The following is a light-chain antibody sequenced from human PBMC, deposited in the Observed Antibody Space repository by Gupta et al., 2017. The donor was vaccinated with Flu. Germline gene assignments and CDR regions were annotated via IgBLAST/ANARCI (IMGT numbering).Light chain of an antibody. CDR2: DAS. V-gene: IGKV1-33*01. Sequence: DIQLTQSPSSLSASVGDRVTITCQASQDIYNYLNWYQQEPGKAPKLLIYDASNLKTGVPSRFSGGGSGTDFTFTISSLQPEDIATYYCQQEDSPSFTFGGGTKVEIK. CDR1: QDIYNY. CDR3: QQEDSPSFT. J-gene: IGKJ4*01.